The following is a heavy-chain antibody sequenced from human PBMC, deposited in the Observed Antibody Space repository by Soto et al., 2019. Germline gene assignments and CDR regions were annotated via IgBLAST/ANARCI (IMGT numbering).Heavy chain of an antibody. CDR1: GYTFTSYY. Sequence: QVPLVQSGAEVKKPGASVKVSCKASGYTFTSYYMHWVRQAHGQGLEWRGIINPSGGRTSYAQKFQGRVTVPSDTSTSTVDMELSSMRSEDTAVYYCARGIVVWGQGPLVTVSS. CDR3: ARGIVV. V-gene: IGHV1-46*01. CDR2: INPSGGRT. D-gene: IGHD3-22*01. J-gene: IGHJ4*02.